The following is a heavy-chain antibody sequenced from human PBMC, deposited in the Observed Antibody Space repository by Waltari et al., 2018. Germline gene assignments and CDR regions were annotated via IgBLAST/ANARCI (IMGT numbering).Heavy chain of an antibody. Sequence: QVQLQQWGAGLLKPSETLSLTCAVYGGSFSGYYWSWIRQPPGKGLEWIGEINHSGSTNYNPSLKSRVTISVDTSKNQFSLKLSSVTAADTAVYYCALSIWFGETPYYFDYWGQGTLVTVSS. CDR3: ALSIWFGETPYYFDY. CDR2: INHSGST. CDR1: GGSFSGYY. J-gene: IGHJ4*02. V-gene: IGHV4-34*01. D-gene: IGHD3-10*01.